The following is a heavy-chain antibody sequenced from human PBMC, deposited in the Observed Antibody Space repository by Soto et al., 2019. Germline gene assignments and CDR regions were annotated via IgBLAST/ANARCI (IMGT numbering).Heavy chain of an antibody. J-gene: IGHJ6*02. D-gene: IGHD3-3*01. CDR3: ARDRGGGSIFGGHYGMDV. CDR1: GFRFSDSA. Sequence: EVQLLESGGDLVQPGGSLRLSCTTSGFRFSDSAMDWVRQAPGKGLEWVSSIGFTTTYYADSVKGRFTISRDNAKNSLYLQMSSLRAEDTAVYYCARDRGGGSIFGGHYGMDVWGQGTTVTVSS. V-gene: IGHV3-48*04. CDR2: SIGFTTT.